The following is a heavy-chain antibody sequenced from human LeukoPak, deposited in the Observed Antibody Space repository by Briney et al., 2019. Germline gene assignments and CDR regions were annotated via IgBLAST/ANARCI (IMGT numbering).Heavy chain of an antibody. CDR1: GITLSNYG. V-gene: IGHV3-23*01. Sequence: GGSLRLSCAVSGITLSNYGMSWVRQAPGKGLEWVAGISGTGGSKNYADSVKGRFTISRDNPKNTLYLQMNSLRAEDTAVYFCAKRGVVIRVILVGFHKEAYYFDSWAREPWSPSPQ. CDR3: AKRGVVIRVILVGFHKEAYYFDS. J-gene: IGHJ4*02. D-gene: IGHD3-10*01. CDR2: ISGTGGSK.